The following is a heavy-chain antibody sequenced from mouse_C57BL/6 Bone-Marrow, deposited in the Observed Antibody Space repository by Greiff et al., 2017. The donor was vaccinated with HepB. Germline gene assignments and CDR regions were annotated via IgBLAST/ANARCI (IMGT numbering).Heavy chain of an antibody. CDR1: GYTFTSYW. CDR2: IHPNSGST. D-gene: IGHD2-2*01. V-gene: IGHV1-64*01. J-gene: IGHJ3*01. CDR3: ARGGVTPWFAY. Sequence: QVQLQQPGAELVKPGASVMLSCKASGYTFTSYWMHWVKQRPGQGLEWIGMIHPNSGSTNYNEKFKSKATLTVDKSSSTAYMQLSSLTSEDSAVYYCARGGVTPWFAYWGQGTLVTVSA.